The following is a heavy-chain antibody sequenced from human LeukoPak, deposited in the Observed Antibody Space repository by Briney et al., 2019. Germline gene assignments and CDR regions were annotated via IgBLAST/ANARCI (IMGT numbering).Heavy chain of an antibody. D-gene: IGHD3-3*01. CDR1: GFTFSSYW. CDR3: ARVLYDFWSGYTNYYYYYGMDV. Sequence: PGRSLRLSCAASGFTFSSYWMSWVRQAPGKGLEWVANIKQDGSEKYYVDSVKGRFTISRDNAKNSLYLQMNSLRAEDTAVYYCARVLYDFWSGYTNYYYYYGMDVWGQGTTVTVSS. V-gene: IGHV3-7*04. CDR2: IKQDGSEK. J-gene: IGHJ6*02.